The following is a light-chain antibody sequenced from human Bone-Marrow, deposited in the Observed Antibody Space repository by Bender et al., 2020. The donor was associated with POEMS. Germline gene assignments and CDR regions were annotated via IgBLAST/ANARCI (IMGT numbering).Light chain of an antibody. CDR1: SSDVGGYDY. CDR3: CSYAGTNTFDNYV. V-gene: IGLV2-11*01. J-gene: IGLJ1*01. CDR2: NVS. Sequence: QSALTQPHSVSGSPGQSVTISCTGTSSDVGGYDYVSWYQQHPGKAPKVIIYNVSKRPSGVSNRFSGSKSGNTASLTVSGLQAEDEADYYCCSYAGTNTFDNYVFGTGTQVTVL.